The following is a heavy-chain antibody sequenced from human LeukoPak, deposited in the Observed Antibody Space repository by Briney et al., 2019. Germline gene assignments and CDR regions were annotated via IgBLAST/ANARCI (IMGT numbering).Heavy chain of an antibody. CDR2: ISWNSGSI. CDR3: AKDTGALYYYYGMDV. D-gene: IGHD3-10*01. Sequence: PGGSLRLSCAASGFTFDDYAMHWVRQAPEKGLEWVSGISWNSGSIGYADSVKGRFTISRDNAKNSLYLQMNSLRAEDTALYYCAKDTGALYYYYGMDVWGQGTTVTVSS. CDR1: GFTFDDYA. J-gene: IGHJ6*02. V-gene: IGHV3-9*01.